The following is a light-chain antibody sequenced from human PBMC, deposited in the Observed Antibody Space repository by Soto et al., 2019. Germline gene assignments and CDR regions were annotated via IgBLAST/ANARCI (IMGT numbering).Light chain of an antibody. CDR2: DVS. J-gene: IGLJ3*02. CDR1: SSDVGGYNY. V-gene: IGLV2-11*01. Sequence: QSALTQPRSVSGSPGQSVTIACTGSSSDVGGYNYVSWYQQHPGKAPKIMIYDVSQRPSGVPDRFSGSKSGNTASLSISGLQAEDEAAYYCCSYACGYVNWVFGGGTKLTVL. CDR3: CSYACGYVNWV.